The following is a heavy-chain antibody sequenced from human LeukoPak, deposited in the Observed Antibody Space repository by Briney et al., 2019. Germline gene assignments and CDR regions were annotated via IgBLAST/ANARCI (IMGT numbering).Heavy chain of an antibody. CDR1: GFTFSSYS. Sequence: AGGSLRLSCAASGFTFSSYSMNWVRQAPGKGLEWVSSISSSSSYIYYADSVKGRFTISRDNAKTSLYLQMNSLRAEDTAVYYCASPYGDYDYWGQGTLVTVSS. D-gene: IGHD4-17*01. CDR2: ISSSSSYI. V-gene: IGHV3-21*01. J-gene: IGHJ4*02. CDR3: ASPYGDYDY.